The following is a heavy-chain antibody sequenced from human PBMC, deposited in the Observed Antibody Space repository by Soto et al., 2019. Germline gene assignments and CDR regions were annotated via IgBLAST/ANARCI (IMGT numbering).Heavy chain of an antibody. D-gene: IGHD6-19*01. CDR1: GYSFTSYW. J-gene: IGHJ6*02. Sequence: ESLKISCKGSGYSFTSYWIGWVRQMPGKGLEWMGIIYPGDSDTRYSPSFQGQVTISADKSISTAYLQWSSLKASDTAMYYCARLIAVAGIHYYGMDVWGQGTTVTVSS. CDR3: ARLIAVAGIHYYGMDV. V-gene: IGHV5-51*01. CDR2: IYPGDSDT.